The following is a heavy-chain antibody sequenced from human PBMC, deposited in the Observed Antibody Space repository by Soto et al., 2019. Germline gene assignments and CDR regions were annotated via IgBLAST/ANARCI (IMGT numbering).Heavy chain of an antibody. CDR2: FDPEDGET. J-gene: IGHJ5*02. D-gene: IGHD3-10*01. CDR1: GYTLTELS. V-gene: IGHV1-24*01. CDR3: ATDLKGVNMVRGVIIQLRGLDP. Sequence: ASVKVSCKVSGYTLTELSMHWVRQAPGKGLEWMGGFDPEDGETIYAQKFQGRVTMTEDTSTDTAYMELSSLRSEDTAVYYCATDLKGVNMVRGVIIQLRGLDPWGQGTLVTVYS.